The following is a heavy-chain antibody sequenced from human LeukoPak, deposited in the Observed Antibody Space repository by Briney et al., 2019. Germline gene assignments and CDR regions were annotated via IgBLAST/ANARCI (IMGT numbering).Heavy chain of an antibody. V-gene: IGHV3-23*01. CDR2: MSNSGGTT. J-gene: IGHJ4*02. D-gene: IGHD3-22*01. Sequence: GGSLRLSCTASGFTFSAYAMSWVRQAPGKGLEWVSVMSNSGGTTYSADSVKGRFIISRDNSKNTLGLQMDSLRPDDTGIYFCAKHGGPYYYRLGFDSWCQGTLVTVSS. CDR1: GFTFSAYA. CDR3: AKHGGPYYYRLGFDS.